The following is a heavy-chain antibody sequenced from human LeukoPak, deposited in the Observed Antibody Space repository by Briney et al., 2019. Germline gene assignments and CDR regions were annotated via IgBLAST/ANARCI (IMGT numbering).Heavy chain of an antibody. V-gene: IGHV4-39*01. Sequence: SETLSLTCNVSGGSISSSGYYWGWIRQPPGKGLEWIGSIYYLESTYYNPSLRSRVTISIDTSKTQFSLRLSSVTAADTALYYCARHLGTMVTPDFDYWGQGTLVTAS. CDR3: ARHLGTMVTPDFDY. D-gene: IGHD4-23*01. CDR1: GGSISSSGYY. J-gene: IGHJ4*02. CDR2: IYYLEST.